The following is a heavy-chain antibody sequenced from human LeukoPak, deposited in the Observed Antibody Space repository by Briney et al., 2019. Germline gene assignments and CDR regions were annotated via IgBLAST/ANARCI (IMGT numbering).Heavy chain of an antibody. Sequence: ASVKVSCKASGYTFTYYGITWVRQAPGQGLEWMGWISTHNGNTSYAQKLQGRVTMTTDTSTSTAYVELRSLRSDDTAVYYCARGAGYYYDSSGFYYRWFDPWGQGTLVTVSS. CDR2: ISTHNGNT. J-gene: IGHJ5*02. CDR3: ARGAGYYYDSSGFYYRWFDP. CDR1: GYTFTYYG. V-gene: IGHV1-18*01. D-gene: IGHD3-22*01.